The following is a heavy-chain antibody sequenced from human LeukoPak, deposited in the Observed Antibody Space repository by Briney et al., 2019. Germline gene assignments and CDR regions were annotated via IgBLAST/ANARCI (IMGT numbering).Heavy chain of an antibody. Sequence: ASVKVSCKASGYTFTSYDINWVRQATGQGLEWMGWMNPNSGNTGYAQKFQGRVTMTRNTSISTAYMELSSLRSEDTAVYYCARGVKGDAHYYYYGMDVWGQGTTVTVSS. CDR3: ARGVKGDAHYYYYGMDV. J-gene: IGHJ6*02. CDR1: GYTFTSYD. D-gene: IGHD2-8*01. CDR2: MNPNSGNT. V-gene: IGHV1-8*01.